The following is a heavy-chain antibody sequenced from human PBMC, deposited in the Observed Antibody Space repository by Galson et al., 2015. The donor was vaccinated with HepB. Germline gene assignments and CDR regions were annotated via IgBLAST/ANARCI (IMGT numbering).Heavy chain of an antibody. Sequence: SLRLSCAGSGFIFRNHAMAWIRQAPGKGLEWVSGINGRGTTRSYSDAVKGRFPISRDNSKDTVFLQMDNLRAEDTAVYYCVKEGSWFGGDWFDPWGQGALVTVS. V-gene: IGHV3-23*01. CDR3: VKEGSWFGGDWFDP. J-gene: IGHJ5*02. CDR2: INGRGTTR. D-gene: IGHD3-16*01. CDR1: GFIFRNHA.